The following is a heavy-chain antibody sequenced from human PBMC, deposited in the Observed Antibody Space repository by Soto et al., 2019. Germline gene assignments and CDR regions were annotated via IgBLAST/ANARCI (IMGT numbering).Heavy chain of an antibody. J-gene: IGHJ5*02. CDR1: GYTFSSYG. Sequence: QVQLVQSGAEVKKPGASVKVSCRASGYTFSSYGISWVRQAPGQGLEWMGWISAYSGNTNYAQKPQGRVTMTTDTSTSTAYMELRSLRSDDTAVYYCARTPSSSWYRWFDPWGQGTLVTVSS. D-gene: IGHD6-13*01. V-gene: IGHV1-18*01. CDR3: ARTPSSSWYRWFDP. CDR2: ISAYSGNT.